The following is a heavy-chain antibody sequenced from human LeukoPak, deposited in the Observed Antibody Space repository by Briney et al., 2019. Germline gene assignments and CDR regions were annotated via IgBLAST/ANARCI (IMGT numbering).Heavy chain of an antibody. V-gene: IGHV4-4*07. CDR3: ARHLIAAAGGAFDI. J-gene: IGHJ3*02. Sequence: PSETLSLTCTVSGGSISSYYWSWIRQPAGKGLEWIGRIYTSGSTNYNPSLKSRVTMSVDTSKNQFSLKLSSVTAADTAVYYCARHLIAAAGGAFDIWGQGTMVTVSS. CDR2: IYTSGST. D-gene: IGHD6-13*01. CDR1: GGSISSYY.